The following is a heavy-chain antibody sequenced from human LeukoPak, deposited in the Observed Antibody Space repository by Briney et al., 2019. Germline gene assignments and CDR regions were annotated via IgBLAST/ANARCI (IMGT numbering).Heavy chain of an antibody. J-gene: IGHJ3*02. CDR1: GFTFSSYS. V-gene: IGHV3-48*02. CDR3: ARDGGFGFLAAFDI. Sequence: GGSLRLSCAASGFTFSSYSMNWVRQAPGKGLEWISYISGSGSVSYYEDSVKGRFTISRDNAKNSLYLKMNSLRDEDTALYYCARDGGFGFLAAFDIWGQGTMVTVSS. CDR2: ISGSGSVS. D-gene: IGHD3-10*01.